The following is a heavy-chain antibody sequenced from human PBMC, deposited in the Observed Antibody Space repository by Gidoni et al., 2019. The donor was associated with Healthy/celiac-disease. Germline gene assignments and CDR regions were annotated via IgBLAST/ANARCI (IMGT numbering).Heavy chain of an antibody. CDR1: GGSISSGGYY. CDR2: IYYSGST. J-gene: IGHJ3*02. Sequence: QVQLQASGPGLVKPSQTLSLTCTVSGGSISSGGYYWRWIRQHPGKGREWFGYIYYSGSTYYNPSLKSRVTISVDTSKNQFSLKLSSVTAADTAVYYCAREGAAGFDAFDIWGQGTMVTVSS. CDR3: AREGAAGFDAFDI. D-gene: IGHD6-13*01. V-gene: IGHV4-31*03.